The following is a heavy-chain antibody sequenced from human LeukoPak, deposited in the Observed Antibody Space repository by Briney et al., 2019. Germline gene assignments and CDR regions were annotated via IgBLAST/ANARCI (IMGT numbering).Heavy chain of an antibody. CDR1: GFTFSSYG. D-gene: IGHD3-10*01. Sequence: GGSLRLSCAASGFTFSSYGMHWVRQAPGKGLEWVAVISYDGSNKYYADSVKGRFTISRDNSKNTLYLQTNSLRVDDTAVYYCVRGVTYVDYWGQGTLVTVSS. CDR3: VRGVTYVDY. V-gene: IGHV3-30*03. CDR2: ISYDGSNK. J-gene: IGHJ4*02.